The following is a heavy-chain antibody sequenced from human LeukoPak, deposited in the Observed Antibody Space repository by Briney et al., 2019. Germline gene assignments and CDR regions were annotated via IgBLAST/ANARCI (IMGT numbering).Heavy chain of an antibody. V-gene: IGHV4-34*01. Sequence: SETLSLTCAVYGGSFSGYYWSWIRQPPGKGLEWIGEINHSGSTNNNPSLKSRVTISVDTSKNQFSLKLSSVTAADTAVYYCARHLVGATNFDYWGQGTLVTVSS. D-gene: IGHD1-26*01. CDR1: GGSFSGYY. CDR2: INHSGST. J-gene: IGHJ4*02. CDR3: ARHLVGATNFDY.